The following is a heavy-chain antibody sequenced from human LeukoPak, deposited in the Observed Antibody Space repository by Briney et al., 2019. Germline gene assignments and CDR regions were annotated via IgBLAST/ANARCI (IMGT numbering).Heavy chain of an antibody. D-gene: IGHD2-8*01. CDR2: IIPIFGTA. CDR1: GGTFSSHA. J-gene: IGHJ3*02. Sequence: GASVKVSCKASGGTFSSHAISWVRQAPGQGLEWMGRIIPIFGTANYAQKFQGRVTITTDESTSTAYMELSSLRSEDTAVYYCARDSVLMVYATPNDAFDIWGQGTMVTVSS. V-gene: IGHV1-69*05. CDR3: ARDSVLMVYATPNDAFDI.